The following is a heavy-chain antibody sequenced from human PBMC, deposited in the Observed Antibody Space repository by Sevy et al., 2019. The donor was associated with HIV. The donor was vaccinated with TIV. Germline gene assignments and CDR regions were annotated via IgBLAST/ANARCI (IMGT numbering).Heavy chain of an antibody. J-gene: IGHJ3*02. CDR1: GGSVNSDH. CDR2: VYYTGGT. V-gene: IGHV4-59*08. Sequence: SETLSLTCTVSGGSVNSDHWNWIRQPPGKGLEWIGYVYYTGGTNYNPSLKNRVTISVDRTKDQFSLKLTSVTAADTAVYYCARRNDFDIWGQGTMVTVSS. CDR3: ARRNDFDI.